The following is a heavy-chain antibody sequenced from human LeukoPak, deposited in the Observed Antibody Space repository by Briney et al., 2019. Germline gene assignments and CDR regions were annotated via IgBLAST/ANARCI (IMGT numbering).Heavy chain of an antibody. CDR3: ARFAQWPKYYFDY. J-gene: IGHJ4*02. CDR1: GYSISSGYY. CDR2: IYHSGST. V-gene: IGHV4-38-2*02. D-gene: IGHD6-19*01. Sequence: PSETLSLTCTVSGYSISSGYYWGWIRQPPGKGLEWIGSIYHSGSTCYNPSLKSRVTISVDTSKHQFSLKLSSVTAADAAVYYCARFAQWPKYYFDYWGQGTLVTVSS.